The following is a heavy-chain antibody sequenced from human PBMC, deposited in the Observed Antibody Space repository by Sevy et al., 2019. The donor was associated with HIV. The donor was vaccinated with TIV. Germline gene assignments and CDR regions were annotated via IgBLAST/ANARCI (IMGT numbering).Heavy chain of an antibody. CDR2: IRYDGINK. CDR3: AKGGSGGIDHYGMDV. D-gene: IGHD6-25*01. V-gene: IGHV3-30*02. Sequence: GGSLRLSCAASGFTFSNYAMNWVRQAPGKGLEGVAFIRYDGINKYYVDSVKGRSTISRDNSKDTLYLEMKSLRLEDTAIYYCAKGGSGGIDHYGMDVWGQGTTVTVSS. J-gene: IGHJ6*02. CDR1: GFTFSNYA.